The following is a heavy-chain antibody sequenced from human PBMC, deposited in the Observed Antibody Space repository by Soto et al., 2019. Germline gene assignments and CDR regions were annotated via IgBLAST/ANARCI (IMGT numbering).Heavy chain of an antibody. CDR2: INPATGAA. CDR3: ARGGGVGVAGSAAFDM. V-gene: IGHV1-2*02. J-gene: IGHJ3*02. D-gene: IGHD3-3*01. CDR1: GYPVTAYY. Sequence: QLHLVQSGAVVKKPGASVTVSCSASGYPVTAYYMHWVRQAPGRGLEWMGGINPATGAAKYTQTFQGRVTMPRATSTSTGFMELSGPTSEDTAVFYCARGGGVGVAGSAAFDMWGQGNLVTVSS.